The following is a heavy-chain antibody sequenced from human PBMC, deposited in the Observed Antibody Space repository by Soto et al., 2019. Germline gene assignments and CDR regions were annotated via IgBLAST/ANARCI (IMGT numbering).Heavy chain of an antibody. Sequence: QVQLVQSGAEVKKPGASVKVSCKASGYTFTNYAIHWVRQAPGQRLEWMGWINGGNGNTKYSQKFQGRVTITRDTSASTAYMELSSLGSEDTAVFYCARSGYSSGWYHWYFDLWGRGTLVTVSS. CDR1: GYTFTNYA. CDR2: INGGNGNT. CDR3: ARSGYSSGWYHWYFDL. D-gene: IGHD6-19*01. J-gene: IGHJ2*01. V-gene: IGHV1-3*01.